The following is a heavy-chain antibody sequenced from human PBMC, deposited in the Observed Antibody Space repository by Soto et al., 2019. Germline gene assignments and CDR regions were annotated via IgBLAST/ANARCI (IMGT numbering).Heavy chain of an antibody. CDR2: ISYHGYNK. J-gene: IGHJ4*02. Sequence: QVQLVESGGGVVQPGRSLRLSCAASGFTFSTSGMHWVRQAPGKGLEWVAVISYHGYNKHYGDAVKGRFTISRDNSNNTLFLQMNSLRVEDTAVYYCARDSARDSYGLNCFDYWGQGALVTVSS. CDR3: ARDSARDSYGLNCFDY. V-gene: IGHV3-30*03. CDR1: GFTFSTSG. D-gene: IGHD3-3*01.